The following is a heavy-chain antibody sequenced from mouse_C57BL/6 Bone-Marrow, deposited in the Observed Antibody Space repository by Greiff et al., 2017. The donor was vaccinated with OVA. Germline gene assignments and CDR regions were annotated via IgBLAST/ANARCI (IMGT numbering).Heavy chain of an antibody. CDR3: ARRYYGSRDGYYFDY. J-gene: IGHJ2*01. D-gene: IGHD1-1*01. CDR1: GYSFTDYN. CDR2: LNPNYGTT. V-gene: IGHV1-39*01. Sequence: VQLKQSGPELVKPGASVKISCKASGYSFTDYNMNWVKQSNGKSLEWIGVLNPNYGTTSYNQKFKGKATLTVDQSSSTAYMQLNSLTSEDSAVYYCARRYYGSRDGYYFDYWGQGTTLTVSS.